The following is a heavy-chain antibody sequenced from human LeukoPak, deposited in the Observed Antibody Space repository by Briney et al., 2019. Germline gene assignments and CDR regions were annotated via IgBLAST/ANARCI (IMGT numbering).Heavy chain of an antibody. D-gene: IGHD6-19*01. Sequence: GRSLRLSCAASGFTFSSYGMHWVRQAPGKGLEWVAVIWYDGSNKYYADSVKGRFTISRDNSKNTLYLQMNSLRAEDTAVYYCARGRAIRVAGGFDYWGQGTLVTVSS. J-gene: IGHJ4*02. V-gene: IGHV3-33*01. CDR3: ARGRAIRVAGGFDY. CDR1: GFTFSSYG. CDR2: IWYDGSNK.